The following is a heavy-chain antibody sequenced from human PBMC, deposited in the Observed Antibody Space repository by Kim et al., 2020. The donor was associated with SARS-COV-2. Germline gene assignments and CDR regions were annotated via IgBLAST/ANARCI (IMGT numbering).Heavy chain of an antibody. CDR3: VKGLRDF. CDR2: SGGNT. J-gene: IGHJ3*01. V-gene: IGHV3-23*01. Sequence: SGGNTNYTDPVRSRFTISRDNSKNTLYLQMNSLRAEDTALFYCVKGLRDFWGQGTMVTVSS.